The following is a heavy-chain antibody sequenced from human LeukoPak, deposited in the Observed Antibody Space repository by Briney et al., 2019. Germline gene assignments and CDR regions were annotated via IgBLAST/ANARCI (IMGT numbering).Heavy chain of an antibody. CDR3: ARDLMSSRKGFDP. D-gene: IGHD3-16*02. CDR1: GFTFSSYS. CDR2: ISAGSAYI. V-gene: IGHV3-21*01. J-gene: IGHJ5*02. Sequence: GGSLRLSCAASGFTFSSYSFSWVRQAPGKGLEWVSSISAGSAYIFYADSVKGRFTISRDNAKNTLYLQMNSLRAEDTAVYYCARDLMSSRKGFDPWGQGTLVTVSS.